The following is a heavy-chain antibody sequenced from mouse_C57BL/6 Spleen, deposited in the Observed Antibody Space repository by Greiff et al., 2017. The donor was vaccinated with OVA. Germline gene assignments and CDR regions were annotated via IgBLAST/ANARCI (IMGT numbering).Heavy chain of an antibody. D-gene: IGHD2-2*01. Sequence: QVHLQQPGTELVKPGASVKLSCKASGYTFTSYWMHWVKQRPGQGLEWIGNINPSNGGTNYNEKFKSKATLTVDKSSSTAYMQLSSLTSEDSAVYYCARWAMVKGGHFDYWGQGTTLTVSS. J-gene: IGHJ2*01. CDR1: GYTFTSYW. CDR2: INPSNGGT. CDR3: ARWAMVKGGHFDY. V-gene: IGHV1-53*01.